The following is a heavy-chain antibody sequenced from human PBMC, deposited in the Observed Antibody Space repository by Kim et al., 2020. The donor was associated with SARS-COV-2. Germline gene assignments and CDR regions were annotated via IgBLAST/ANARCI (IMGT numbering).Heavy chain of an antibody. CDR3: ARGLGGSSLHYGMDV. V-gene: IGHV4-39*01. Sequence: SETLSLTCTVSGGSISSSSYYWGWIRQPPGKGLEWIGSIYYSGSTYYNPSLKSRVTISVDTSKNPFALKLSSVTAADTAVYYCARGLGGSSLHYGMDVWGQGTTVTVSS. CDR2: IYYSGST. CDR1: GGSISSSSYY. D-gene: IGHD6-6*01. J-gene: IGHJ6*02.